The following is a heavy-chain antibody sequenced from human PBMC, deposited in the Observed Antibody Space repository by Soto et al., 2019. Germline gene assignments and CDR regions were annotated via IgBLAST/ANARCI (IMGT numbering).Heavy chain of an antibody. CDR1: GVSISNVVYY. CDR2: IYYTGST. J-gene: IGHJ4*02. V-gene: IGHV4-31*03. D-gene: IGHD4-17*01. CDR3: ARQEYGDYVFLDY. Sequence: SETLSLTCTVSGVSISNVVYYWTWIRQYPGKGLEWVGYIYYTGSTYYNPSLTSRVMMSVDTSKNQFSLKLSSVTAADTAVYYCARQEYGDYVFLDYWGQGTLVTVSS.